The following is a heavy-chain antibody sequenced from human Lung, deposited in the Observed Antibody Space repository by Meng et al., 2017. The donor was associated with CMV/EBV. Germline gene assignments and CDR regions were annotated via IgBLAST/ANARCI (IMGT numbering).Heavy chain of an antibody. D-gene: IGHD2-21*01. CDR1: GGSISSSSYY. CDR2: IYYGGST. Sequence: SXTLSLXCTVSGGSISSSSYYWGWIRQPPGKGLEWIGSIYYGGSTYYNPSLKSRVTISVDTSKNQFSLKLSSVTAADTAVYYCARQSRRFHYYYGMDVWGQGXTVTVSS. J-gene: IGHJ6*02. V-gene: IGHV4-39*01. CDR3: ARQSRRFHYYYGMDV.